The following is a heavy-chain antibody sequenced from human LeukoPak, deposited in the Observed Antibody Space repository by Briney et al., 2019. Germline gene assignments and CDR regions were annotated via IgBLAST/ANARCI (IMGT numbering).Heavy chain of an antibody. D-gene: IGHD3-3*01. CDR3: ARDEYDFWSGYYYMDV. CDR2: ISAYNGNT. CDR1: GYTFTSYG. V-gene: IGHV1-18*01. J-gene: IGHJ6*03. Sequence: ASVKVSCKASGYTFTSYGISWVRQAPGQGLEWMGWISAYNGNTNYAQKLQGRVIMTTDPSTSTAYMELRSLRSDDTAVYYCARDEYDFWSGYYYMDVWGKGTTVTVSS.